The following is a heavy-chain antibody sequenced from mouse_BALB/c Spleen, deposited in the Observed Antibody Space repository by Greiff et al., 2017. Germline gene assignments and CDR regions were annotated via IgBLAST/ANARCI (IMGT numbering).Heavy chain of an antibody. CDR1: GYTFTSYW. Sequence: VQLQQPGAELVKPGASVKLSCKASGYTFTSYWMHWVKQRPGQGLEWIGEINPSNGRTNYNEKFKSKATLTVDKSSSTAYMQLSSLTSEDSAVYYCANNWEGAWFAYWGQGTLVTVSA. CDR3: ANNWEGAWFAY. J-gene: IGHJ3*01. CDR2: INPSNGRT. D-gene: IGHD4-1*02. V-gene: IGHV1S81*02.